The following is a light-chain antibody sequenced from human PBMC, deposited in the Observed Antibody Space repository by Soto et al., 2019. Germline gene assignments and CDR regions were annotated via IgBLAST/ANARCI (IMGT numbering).Light chain of an antibody. Sequence: PSACGAPREGGPISCSGSSSNIGSNYVYWYQQLPGTAPKLLIYRNNQRPSGVPDRFSGSKSGTSASLAISGLRSEDEADYYCAAWDDSLSGYVFGTGTKVTVL. V-gene: IGLV1-47*01. CDR3: AAWDDSLSGYV. CDR2: RNN. CDR1: SSNIGSNY. J-gene: IGLJ1*01.